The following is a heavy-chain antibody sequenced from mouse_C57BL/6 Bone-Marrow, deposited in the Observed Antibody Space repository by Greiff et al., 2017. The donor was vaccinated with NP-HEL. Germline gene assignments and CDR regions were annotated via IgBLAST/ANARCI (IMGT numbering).Heavy chain of an antibody. D-gene: IGHD2-4*01. CDR3: ARCDYD. CDR2: INPNNGGT. Sequence: EVQLQQSGPELVKPGASVKISCKASGYTFTDYYMNWVKQSHGKSLEWIGDINPNNGGTSYNQKFKGKATLTVDKSSSTAYMELRSLTSEDSAVYYCARCDYDWGQGTLVTVSA. CDR1: GYTFTDYY. J-gene: IGHJ3*01. V-gene: IGHV1-26*01.